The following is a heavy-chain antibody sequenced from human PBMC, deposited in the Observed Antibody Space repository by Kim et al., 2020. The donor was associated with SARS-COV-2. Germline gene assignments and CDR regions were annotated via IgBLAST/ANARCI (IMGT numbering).Heavy chain of an antibody. D-gene: IGHD3-3*01. CDR3: SKRVTTSGLNAFDY. V-gene: IGHV3-23*01. Sequence: GGSLRLSCAASGFTFRSFSMSWVRQAPGKGLEWLAAVDGGGRTFYPESAKGRFTVSRDNSKNTLYLEINGLRVEDTALYFCSKRVTTSGLNAFDYWGQG. J-gene: IGHJ4*02. CDR1: GFTFRSFS. CDR2: VDGGGRT.